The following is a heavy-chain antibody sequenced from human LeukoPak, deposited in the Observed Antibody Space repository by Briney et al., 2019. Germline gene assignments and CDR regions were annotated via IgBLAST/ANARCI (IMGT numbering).Heavy chain of an antibody. D-gene: IGHD1-1*01. CDR1: GGSISSYY. J-gene: IGHJ4*02. Sequence: PSETLSLTCTVSGGSISSYYWSWIRQPPGKGLEWIGEINHSGSTNYNPSLKSRVTISVDTSKNQFSLKLSSVTAADTAVYYCARHPGSGTTGSPFDYWGQGTLVTVSS. V-gene: IGHV4-34*01. CDR2: INHSGST. CDR3: ARHPGSGTTGSPFDY.